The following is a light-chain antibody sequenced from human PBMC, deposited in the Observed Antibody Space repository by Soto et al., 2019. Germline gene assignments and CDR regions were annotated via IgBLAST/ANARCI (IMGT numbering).Light chain of an antibody. J-gene: IGLJ2*01. CDR1: SSNIGSNY. Sequence: QSVLTQPPSASGTPGQRVTISFSGSSSNIGSNYVYWYQQLPGTAPKLLIYRNNQRPSGVPDRFSGSKSGTSASLAISGLRSEDEADYCCAAWDDSLSGLHVVFGGGTKLTVL. CDR2: RNN. CDR3: AAWDDSLSGLHVV. V-gene: IGLV1-47*01.